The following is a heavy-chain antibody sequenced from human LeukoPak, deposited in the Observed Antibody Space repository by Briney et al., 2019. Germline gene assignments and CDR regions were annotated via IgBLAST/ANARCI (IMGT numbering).Heavy chain of an antibody. CDR3: AKDLPQYYDFWSGYYGGFDY. CDR2: ISGDGGNI. J-gene: IGHJ4*02. V-gene: IGHV3-43*02. D-gene: IGHD3-3*01. CDR1: GFTFEDYA. Sequence: GGSLRLSCAASGFTFEDYAMHWVRQAPGKSLEWVSLISGDGGNIYYAESVKGRFTISRDNSKNSLYLQMNSLRTEDTALYYCAKDLPQYYDFWSGYYGGFDYWGQGTLVTVSS.